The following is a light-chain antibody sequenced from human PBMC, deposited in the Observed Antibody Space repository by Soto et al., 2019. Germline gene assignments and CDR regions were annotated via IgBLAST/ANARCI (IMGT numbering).Light chain of an antibody. Sequence: QSALTQPPSVSGSPGQSVTISGTGTSSDLASYTRVSWYQRPPGTGPKLVIYEVRNRRSGIPDRFSGFKSGNTASLTISGLQAEDEAGYYCSLYTTSSTYVYGTGTKVTVL. J-gene: IGLJ1*01. CDR2: EVR. V-gene: IGLV2-18*01. CDR1: SSDLASYTR. CDR3: SLYTTSSTYV.